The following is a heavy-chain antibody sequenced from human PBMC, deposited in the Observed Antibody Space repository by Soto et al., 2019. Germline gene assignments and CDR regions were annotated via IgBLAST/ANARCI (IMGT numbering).Heavy chain of an antibody. V-gene: IGHV4-59*01. J-gene: IGHJ5*02. D-gene: IGHD2-21*02. CDR2: IFYSGRSGST. CDR3: ARTALGCFDP. Sequence: QVQLQESGPGLVKPSETLSLTCSVSGGSISSYYWSWIRQPPGKGLEWIGYIFYSGRSGSTYHNPSLKSRVTISVDTSKNQFALKLSSVTAADTAVYYCARTALGCFDPWGQGTLVTVSS. CDR1: GGSISSYY.